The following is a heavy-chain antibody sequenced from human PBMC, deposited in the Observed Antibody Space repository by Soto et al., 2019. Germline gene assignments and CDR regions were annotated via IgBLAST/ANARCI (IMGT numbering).Heavy chain of an antibody. J-gene: IGHJ5*02. CDR1: GASLNNFF. CDR2: VSQGGAAAYLAEGETT. D-gene: IGHD3-16*01. Sequence: QVQLQESGPGLARPSETLSLTCTVSGASLNNFFWSWRRQTHGKGLERLGYVSQGGAAAYLAEGETTCYTPSSERRATRSLDLPKNQFSRRLTSVTAADTAVYYCARDRGGITVSSKPLGEWFDPWCQGALVTVSS. V-gene: IGHV4-59*01. CDR3: ARDRGGITVSSKPLGEWFDP.